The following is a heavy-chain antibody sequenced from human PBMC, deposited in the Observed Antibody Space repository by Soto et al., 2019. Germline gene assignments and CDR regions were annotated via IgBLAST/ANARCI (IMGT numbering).Heavy chain of an antibody. D-gene: IGHD2-2*01. CDR3: ARRGSRCYYDY. CDR1: GFTFSSYA. Sequence: VQLLESGGGLVQPGGSLRLSCAASGFTFSSYAMRWVRQAPGKGLEWVSAISGSGGSTYYADSVKGRFTISGDNSKNTLYLQMNSLSAEDTAVYYCARRGSRCYYDYWGQGTLVTVSS. V-gene: IGHV3-23*01. J-gene: IGHJ4*02. CDR2: ISGSGGST.